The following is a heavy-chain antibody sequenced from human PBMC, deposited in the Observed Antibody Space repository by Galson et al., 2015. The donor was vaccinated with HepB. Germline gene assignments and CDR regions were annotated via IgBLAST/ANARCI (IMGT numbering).Heavy chain of an antibody. V-gene: IGHV3-23*01. CDR3: AKGDWMDV. D-gene: IGHD2-21*02. J-gene: IGHJ6*02. Sequence: SLRLSCAGSGFTFGSSPMTWVRQAPGKGLDWVSAITPSADRTFYADSVRGRFTISRDNSRNTLYLQTNSLRAEDTAVYFCAKGDWMDVWGQGTTVTVSS. CDR2: ITPSADRT. CDR1: GFTFGSSP.